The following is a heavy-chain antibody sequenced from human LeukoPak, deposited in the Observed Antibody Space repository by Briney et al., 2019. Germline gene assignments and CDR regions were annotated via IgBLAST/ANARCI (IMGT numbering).Heavy chain of an antibody. CDR2: IYPGDSDT. J-gene: IGHJ3*02. Sequence: GESLKISCKGSGYSFTNYWIGWVRQMPGKGLEWMGIIYPGDSDTRYRPAFQGQVTISADKSISAAYLQWSSLKASDTAMYYCARRCGGDCFAAFDIWGQGTMVIVSS. CDR1: GYSFTNYW. D-gene: IGHD2-21*02. CDR3: ARRCGGDCFAAFDI. V-gene: IGHV5-51*01.